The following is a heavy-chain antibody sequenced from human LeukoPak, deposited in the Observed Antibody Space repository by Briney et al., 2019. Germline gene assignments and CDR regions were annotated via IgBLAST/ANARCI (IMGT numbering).Heavy chain of an antibody. CDR3: ARERAMAPYYYYYYYMDV. CDR1: GFTFSNAW. J-gene: IGHJ6*03. Sequence: GGSLRLSCAASGFTFSNAWMSWVRQATGKGLEWVSAIGTAGDTYYPGSVKGRFTISRENAKNSLYLQMNSLRAGDTAVYYCARERAMAPYYYYYYYMDVWGKGTTVTVSS. D-gene: IGHD5-18*01. V-gene: IGHV3-13*01. CDR2: IGTAGDT.